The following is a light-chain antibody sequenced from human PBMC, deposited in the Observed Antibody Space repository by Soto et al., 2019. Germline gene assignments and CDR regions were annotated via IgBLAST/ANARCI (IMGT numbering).Light chain of an antibody. CDR3: QQYENLPT. CDR2: DAS. CDR1: QNINNY. J-gene: IGKJ5*01. V-gene: IGKV1-33*01. Sequence: VRMSQXPSSVXXSXXXXVTXXFQSSQNINNYLNWYQQKPGRAPKLLIYDASNLEAGVPSRFRGSGSGTDFTFTISRLQPEDIATYYCQQYENLPTFGQGTRLEIK.